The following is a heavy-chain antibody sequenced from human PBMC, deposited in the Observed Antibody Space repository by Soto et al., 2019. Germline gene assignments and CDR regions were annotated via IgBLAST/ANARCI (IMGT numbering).Heavy chain of an antibody. CDR3: AREVYGDPRYYYYMDV. D-gene: IGHD4-17*01. CDR1: GGSFSGYY. Sequence: QVQLQQWGAGLLKPSETLSLTCAVYGGSFSGYYWSWIRQPPGQGLEWIGEINHSGSTNYNPSLKSRVTISVDTSKNQFSLKLSSVTAAHTAVYYCAREVYGDPRYYYYMDVWGKGTTVTVSS. J-gene: IGHJ6*03. CDR2: INHSGST. V-gene: IGHV4-34*01.